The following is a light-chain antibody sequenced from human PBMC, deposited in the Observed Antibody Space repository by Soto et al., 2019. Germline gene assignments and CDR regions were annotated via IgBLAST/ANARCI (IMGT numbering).Light chain of an antibody. CDR1: SSNIGGNS. CDR2: DAN. V-gene: IGLV1-51*01. J-gene: IGLJ1*01. CDR3: GSWDSSLSAYV. Sequence: QSALTQPPSGSAAPGQKVTISCSGSSSNIGGNSVSWYQQLPGTAPKLLIYDANKRPSGIPDRFSGSKSGTSATLGITGFQTGDEADYYCGSWDSSLSAYVFGTGTKVTV.